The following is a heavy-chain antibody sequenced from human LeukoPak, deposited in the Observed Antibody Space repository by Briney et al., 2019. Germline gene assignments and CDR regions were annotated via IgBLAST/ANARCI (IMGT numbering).Heavy chain of an antibody. Sequence: ASVKVSCKASGFTFTSYDINWVRQASGQGLEWMGWMNPNNGNTGYAQKFQGRVTMTRDTSISTAYMELRGLRSEDTAVYYCVRDGEGVAISVNYWFDPWCQGTLVTVSS. V-gene: IGHV1-8*01. CDR1: GFTFTSYD. CDR2: MNPNNGNT. D-gene: IGHD3-10*01. CDR3: VRDGEGVAISVNYWFDP. J-gene: IGHJ5*02.